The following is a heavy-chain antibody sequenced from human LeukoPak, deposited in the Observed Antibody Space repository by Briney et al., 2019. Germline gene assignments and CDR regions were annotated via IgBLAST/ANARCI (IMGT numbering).Heavy chain of an antibody. CDR1: GGSISSGSYY. D-gene: IGHD3-10*01. CDR3: ARVVRGVYDY. Sequence: SETLSLTCTVSGGSISSGSYYWSWIRQPAGKGLEWIGRVYTSGSTNYNPSLKSRVTISVDTSKNQFSLRLRSVTAADTAVYYCARVVRGVYDYWGQGTLVIVSS. V-gene: IGHV4-61*02. J-gene: IGHJ4*02. CDR2: VYTSGST.